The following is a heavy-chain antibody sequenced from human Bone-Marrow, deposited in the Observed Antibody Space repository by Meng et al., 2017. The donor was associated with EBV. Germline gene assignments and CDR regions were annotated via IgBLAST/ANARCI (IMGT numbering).Heavy chain of an antibody. J-gene: IGHJ4*02. D-gene: IGHD3-10*01. V-gene: IGHV3-15*01. CDR3: TTDEEGSRF. CDR1: EFTFTSAW. CDR2: IRSQVDGRTA. Sequence: EVQLVESGGGLVKPGESLKLSCAASEFTFTSAWMNWVRQAPGKGLEWVGRIRSQVDGRTADYSAPVKGRFTISRDDSKHTLYLQMNSLKIEDSAVYYCTTDEEGSRFWGQGTLVTVSS.